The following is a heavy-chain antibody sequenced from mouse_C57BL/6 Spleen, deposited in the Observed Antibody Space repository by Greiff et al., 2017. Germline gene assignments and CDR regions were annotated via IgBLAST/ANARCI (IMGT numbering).Heavy chain of an antibody. Sequence: QVQLQQSGADLVRPGASVKMSCKASGYTFTSYTMHWVNQRPGQGLEWIGYINPSSGYTKYNQKFKDKATLTADKSSSTAYMQLSSLTSEDSAVYYCARGGGSSPWYFDVWGTWTTVTVSS. CDR2: INPSSGYT. J-gene: IGHJ1*03. CDR1: GYTFTSYT. V-gene: IGHV1-4*01. CDR3: ARGGGSSPWYFDV. D-gene: IGHD1-1*01.